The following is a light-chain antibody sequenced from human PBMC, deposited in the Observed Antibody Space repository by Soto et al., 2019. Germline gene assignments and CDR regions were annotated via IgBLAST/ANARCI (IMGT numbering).Light chain of an antibody. J-gene: IGKJ4*01. CDR1: QSVSSY. CDR2: DAS. Sequence: PGERATLSCRASQSVSSYLAWYQQKPGQAPRLLIYDASKRATGIPARFSGSGSGPDFTLTISSLEPEDCAVYYCQQRSKWPSTFGGGTKVEIK. V-gene: IGKV3-11*01. CDR3: QQRSKWPST.